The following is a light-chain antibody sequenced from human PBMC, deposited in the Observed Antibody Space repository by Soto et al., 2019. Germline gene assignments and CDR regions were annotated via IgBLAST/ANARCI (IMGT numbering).Light chain of an antibody. CDR1: NSDIGRHDY. CDR3: QSYDSSLSGYV. Sequence: QSALTQPASVSGPPGQSITISCTGSNSDIGRHDYVSWYQHHPGKVPKVIIYEVIHRPSGVSNRFSGSKSGTSASLAITGLQTEDEANYYCQSYDSSLSGYVFGTGTQLTVL. J-gene: IGLJ1*01. CDR2: EVI. V-gene: IGLV2-14*01.